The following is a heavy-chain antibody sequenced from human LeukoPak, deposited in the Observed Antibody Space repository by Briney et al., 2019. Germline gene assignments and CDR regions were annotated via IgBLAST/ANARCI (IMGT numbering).Heavy chain of an antibody. D-gene: IGHD2-2*01. V-gene: IGHV4-39*07. CDR2: IYYSGST. CDR3: ARLAYCSSTSCPYNWFDP. J-gene: IGHJ5*02. Sequence: SETLSLTCTVSGGSISSSSYYWGWIRQPPGKGLEWIGSIYYSGSTYYNPSLKSRVTMSVDTSKNQFSLKLSSVTAADTAVYYCARLAYCSSTSCPYNWFDPWGQGTLVTVSS. CDR1: GGSISSSSYY.